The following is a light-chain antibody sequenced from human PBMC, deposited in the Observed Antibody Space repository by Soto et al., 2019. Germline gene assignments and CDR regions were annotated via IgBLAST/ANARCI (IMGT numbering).Light chain of an antibody. CDR2: DAS. J-gene: IGKJ1*01. CDR1: QSISYW. CDR3: QQYNSYSWT. V-gene: IGKV1-5*01. Sequence: DIQINQAPSTLSASVGERFPITGRASQSISYWLAWYQQKPGKAPTLLIYDASTLESGVPSRFSGSGFGTDFTLTISTLQPEEFGTYYCQQYNSYSWTVGQGNKVDI.